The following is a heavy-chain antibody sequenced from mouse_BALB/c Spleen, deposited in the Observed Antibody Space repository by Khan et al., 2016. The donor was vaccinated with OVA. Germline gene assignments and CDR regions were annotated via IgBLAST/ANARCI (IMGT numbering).Heavy chain of an antibody. CDR1: GFTFSTYA. CDR3: AGAAYGYFAY. Sequence: EVELVESGGGLVKPGGSLKLSCAASGFTFSTYAMYWVRQTPGKRLEWVATISSDGDYTYYPDNLTGRFTISGDKAKNTLYLQLSSLRSEDTAMFYCAGAAYGYFAYWGQGTLVTVSA. J-gene: IGHJ3*01. D-gene: IGHD2-2*01. V-gene: IGHV5-9-3*01. CDR2: ISSDGDYT.